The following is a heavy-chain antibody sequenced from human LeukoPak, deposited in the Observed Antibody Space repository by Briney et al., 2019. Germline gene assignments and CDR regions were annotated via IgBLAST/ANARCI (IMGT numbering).Heavy chain of an antibody. CDR2: ISAYNGNT. J-gene: IGHJ3*02. D-gene: IGHD6-13*01. CDR3: AGAPGYGDAFEI. Sequence: ASVKVSCKASGYTFTSYGINWVRQAPGQGLEWMGWISAYNGNTNYAQNLQGRVTMTTDTSTSTAYMELRSLRSDDTAVYYCAGAPGYGDAFEIWGQGTMVTVSS. CDR1: GYTFTSYG. V-gene: IGHV1-18*01.